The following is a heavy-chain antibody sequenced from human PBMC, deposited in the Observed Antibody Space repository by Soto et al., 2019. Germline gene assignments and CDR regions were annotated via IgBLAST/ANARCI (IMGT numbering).Heavy chain of an antibody. J-gene: IGHJ5*02. CDR3: ARGWGFGFDP. CDR1: GGSFSGPN. V-gene: IGHV4-34*01. D-gene: IGHD3-10*01. Sequence: SETLSLTCAVYGGSFSGPNWGLNRQPPGKGLECIWEINHSGTTNYNPFLKSRVTISIDLSKNQYSLKLSSVTAADTAVYYCARGWGFGFDPWGQGILVNVCS. CDR2: INHSGTT.